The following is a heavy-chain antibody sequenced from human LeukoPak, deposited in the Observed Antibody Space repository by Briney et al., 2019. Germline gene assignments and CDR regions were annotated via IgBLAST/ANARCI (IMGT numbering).Heavy chain of an antibody. Sequence: PSETLSLTCTVSGGSISSSSYYWGWIRQPPGKGLEWIGSIYYSGSTYYNPSLKSRVTISVDTSKNQFSLKLSSVTAADTAVYYCARQVQLWSPNFDYWGQGVLVTVSS. CDR1: GGSISSSSYY. J-gene: IGHJ4*02. CDR3: ARQVQLWSPNFDY. D-gene: IGHD5-18*01. V-gene: IGHV4-39*01. CDR2: IYYSGST.